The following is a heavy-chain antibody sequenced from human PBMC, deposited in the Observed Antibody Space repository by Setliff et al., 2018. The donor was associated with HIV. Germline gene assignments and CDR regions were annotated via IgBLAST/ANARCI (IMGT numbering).Heavy chain of an antibody. D-gene: IGHD2-2*01. CDR3: ARRRGVVPAAMDDAFDI. CDR1: GGTFSSYA. Sequence: PSVKVSCTASGGTFSSYAISWVRQAPGQGLEWMGGIIPIFGTANYAQKFQGRVTITTDESTSTAYMELSSLRSEDTAVYYCARRRGVVPAAMDDAFDIWGQGTMVTVSS. J-gene: IGHJ3*02. V-gene: IGHV1-69*05. CDR2: IIPIFGTA.